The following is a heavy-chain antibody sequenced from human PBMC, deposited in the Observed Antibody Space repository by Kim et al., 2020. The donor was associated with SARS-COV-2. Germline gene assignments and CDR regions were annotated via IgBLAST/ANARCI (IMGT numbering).Heavy chain of an antibody. D-gene: IGHD6-19*01. CDR1: GGSISSSSYY. J-gene: IGHJ4*02. CDR2: IYYSGST. CDR3: ASHSGLTPPDY. V-gene: IGHV4-39*01. Sequence: SETLSLTCTVSGGSISSSSYYWGWIRQPPGKGLEWIGSIYYSGSTYYNPSLKSRVTISVDTSKNQFSLKLSSVTAADTAVYYCASHSGLTPPDYWGQGTLVTVSS.